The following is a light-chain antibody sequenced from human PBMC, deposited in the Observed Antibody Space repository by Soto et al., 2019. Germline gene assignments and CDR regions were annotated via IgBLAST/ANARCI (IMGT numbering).Light chain of an antibody. J-gene: IGKJ1*01. Sequence: IQLTQSPSSLSASIGDRVTITCRASQDIASYLAWYQQKPGNAPKLLIYAASTLHSGVPSRFSGSGSGTEFSLTITSLQPDDSAMYYCQQYNGYSWTFGRGTKVEIK. CDR3: QQYNGYSWT. CDR2: AAS. V-gene: IGKV1-9*01. CDR1: QDIASY.